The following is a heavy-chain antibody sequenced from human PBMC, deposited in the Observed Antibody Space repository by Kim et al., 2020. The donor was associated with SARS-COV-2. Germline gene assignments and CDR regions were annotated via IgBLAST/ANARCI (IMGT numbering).Heavy chain of an antibody. V-gene: IGHV1-3*01. J-gene: IGHJ5*02. D-gene: IGHD3-10*01. CDR1: GYTFDTFS. CDR2: INGGNGNT. Sequence: ASVKVSCKASGYTFDTFSLYWLRQAPGQRFEWMGWINGGNGNTRYSQNFQGRVIFTRDTSATTAYMELTSRTFKDTAVYYCAREGSGSYNWLYPWGQGTL. CDR3: AREGSGSYNWLYP.